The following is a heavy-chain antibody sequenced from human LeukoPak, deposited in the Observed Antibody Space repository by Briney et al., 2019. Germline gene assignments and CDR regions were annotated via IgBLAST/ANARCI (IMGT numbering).Heavy chain of an antibody. J-gene: IGHJ4*02. CDR1: GGSISSYY. Sequence: SETLSLTCTVSGGSISSYYWSWIRQPPGKGLEWIGYIYYSGSTNYNPSLKSRVTISVDTSKNQFSLKLTSVTAADTAVYYCARNYDFWSGYLDYWGQGTLITVSS. D-gene: IGHD3-3*01. V-gene: IGHV4-59*01. CDR3: ARNYDFWSGYLDY. CDR2: IYYSGST.